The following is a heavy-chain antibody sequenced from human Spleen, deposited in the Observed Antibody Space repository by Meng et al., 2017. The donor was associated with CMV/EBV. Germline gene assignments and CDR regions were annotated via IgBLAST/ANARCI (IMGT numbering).Heavy chain of an antibody. CDR1: GFTFSSYS. CDR2: ISGSSVSI. CDR3: ATIRFLDWILEWDPHYFET. V-gene: IGHV3-21*01. D-gene: IGHD3/OR15-3a*01. Sequence: GESLKISCEASGFTFSSYSMNWVRQAPGKGLEWISSISGSSVSIHYADSVKGRFTVSRNNAMNSLYLQMNSLRDEDTAVYYCATIRFLDWILEWDPHYFETWGQGTLVTVSS. J-gene: IGHJ4*02.